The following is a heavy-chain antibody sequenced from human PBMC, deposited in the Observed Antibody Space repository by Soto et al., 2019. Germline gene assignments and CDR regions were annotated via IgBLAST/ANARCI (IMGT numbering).Heavy chain of an antibody. CDR3: AREGGESSDGLYYFDS. J-gene: IGHJ4*02. Sequence: SETLSLTCTVSGGSTSSDNYWSWIRQPPGKGLEWIGHIYYSGNTDYDPSLKSRLAISIDTSKNQFSLKLSSVTAADTAVYFCAREGGESSDGLYYFDSWGQGSLVTVSS. CDR2: IYYSGNT. V-gene: IGHV4-30-4*01. CDR1: GGSTSSDNY. D-gene: IGHD3-16*01.